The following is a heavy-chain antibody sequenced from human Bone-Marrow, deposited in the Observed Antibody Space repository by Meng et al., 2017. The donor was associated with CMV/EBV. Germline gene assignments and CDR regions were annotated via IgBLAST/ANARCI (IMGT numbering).Heavy chain of an antibody. J-gene: IGHJ5*02. D-gene: IGHD4-17*01. CDR3: ARYEYGDNWFDP. V-gene: IGHV4-30-4*08. CDR1: GDSIGSISSGDYY. Sequence: SETLSLTCTVSGDSIGSISSGDYYLSWIRQPPGKGLEWIGYIYHSGSTYYNPSLQSRVTISVDTYKNQFSLQLRTVTAADTAVYYCARYEYGDNWFDPWGQGTLVTVSS. CDR2: IYHSGST.